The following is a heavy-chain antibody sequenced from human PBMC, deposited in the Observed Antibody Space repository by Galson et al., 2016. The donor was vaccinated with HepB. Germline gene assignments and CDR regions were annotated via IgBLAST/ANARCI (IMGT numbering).Heavy chain of an antibody. CDR1: GGTFSNYA. CDR2: VNVASGRT. CDR3: ARDSSDWSPPSGLYGMDV. V-gene: IGHV1-46*01. D-gene: IGHD6-19*01. Sequence: SVKVSCKASGGTFSNYALSWVRQAPGQGLEWMGAVNVASGRTNYAHKFQGRVSMTRNTSTSTVYMELSSLRTEDTALYYCARDSSDWSPPSGLYGMDVWGQGTTVSVSS. J-gene: IGHJ6*02.